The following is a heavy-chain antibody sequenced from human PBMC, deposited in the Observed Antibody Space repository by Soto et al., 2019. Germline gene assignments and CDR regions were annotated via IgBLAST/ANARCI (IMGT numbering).Heavy chain of an antibody. V-gene: IGHV3-15*01. CDR3: TTDLKAWRGYLEWLGY. CDR2: INGKTDQETT. J-gene: IGHJ4*02. CDR1: GFTFRNAW. D-gene: IGHD3-3*01. Sequence: EVPLVESGGGLVKPGGSLTLSCAASGFTFRNAWMNWVRQAPGKGLEWVGRINGKTDQETTDYAATVEGRITISRDDSNNILYLQMRSLKTEDTGLYYCTTDLKAWRGYLEWLGYWGQRTLVTVSS.